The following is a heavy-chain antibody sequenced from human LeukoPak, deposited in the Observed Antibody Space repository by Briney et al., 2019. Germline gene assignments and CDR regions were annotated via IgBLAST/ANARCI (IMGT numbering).Heavy chain of an antibody. V-gene: IGHV1-46*01. D-gene: IGHD6-13*01. J-gene: IGHJ3*02. CDR3: ARENTGIAAAGTVGSAFDI. Sequence: ASVTVSCKASRYTFPSYYMHWVQQAAGQGVEWMGIINPSGGSTSYAQKFQRRVTMTRDTSTSTVYMELSSLRSEDTAVYYCARENTGIAAAGTVGSAFDIWGQGTMVTVSS. CDR1: RYTFPSYY. CDR2: INPSGGST.